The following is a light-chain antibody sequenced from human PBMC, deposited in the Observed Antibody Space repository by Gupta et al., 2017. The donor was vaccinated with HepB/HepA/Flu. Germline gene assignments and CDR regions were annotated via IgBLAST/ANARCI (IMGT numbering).Light chain of an antibody. J-gene: IGKJ2*01. CDR1: HDIKTF. Sequence: EIQMTQSPSSLSSSVGDRVTITCQATHDIKTFLNWFQQKSGKAPRLLIYGASNLESGVPPRFSGSGSGTXFSLTIXNLQPEDVASYVCQQYDHRQYTFGXGT. V-gene: IGKV1-33*01. CDR2: GAS. CDR3: QQYDHRQYT.